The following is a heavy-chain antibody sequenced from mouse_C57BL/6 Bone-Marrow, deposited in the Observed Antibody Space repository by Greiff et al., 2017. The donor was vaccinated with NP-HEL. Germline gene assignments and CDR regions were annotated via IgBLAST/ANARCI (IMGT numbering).Heavy chain of an antibody. J-gene: IGHJ1*03. Sequence: VMLVESGPGLVQPSQSLSITCTVSGFSLTSYGVHWVRQSPGKGLEWLGVIWSGGSTDYNAAFISRLSISKDNSKSQVFFKMNSLQADDTAIYYCARNSIYYYGSSPYWYFDVWGTGTTVTVSS. CDR2: IWSGGST. V-gene: IGHV2-2*01. D-gene: IGHD1-1*01. CDR1: GFSLTSYG. CDR3: ARNSIYYYGSSPYWYFDV.